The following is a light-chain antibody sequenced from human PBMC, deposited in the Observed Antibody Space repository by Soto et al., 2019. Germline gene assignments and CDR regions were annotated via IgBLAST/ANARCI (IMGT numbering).Light chain of an antibody. Sequence: QAVVTQEPSLTVSPGGTVTLTCGSSTGAVTSGHYPYWFQQKPGQAPRTLIYDTSNKHSWTPARVSGSLLGGKAALTLSGAQPEDEAEYYCLLSYSGARGVFGGGTTLTVL. CDR3: LLSYSGARGV. CDR2: DTS. CDR1: TGAVTSGHY. J-gene: IGLJ3*02. V-gene: IGLV7-46*01.